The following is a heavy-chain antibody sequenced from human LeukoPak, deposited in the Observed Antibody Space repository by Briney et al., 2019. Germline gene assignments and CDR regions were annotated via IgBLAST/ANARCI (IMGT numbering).Heavy chain of an antibody. CDR1: GGSISSYY. CDR3: ARTIFGVVNNAFDI. Sequence: SETLSLTCTVSGGSISSYYWSWIRQPPGKGLEWIGYIYYSGSTNYNPSLKSRVTISVDTSKNQFSVKLSSVTAADTAVYYCARTIFGVVNNAFDIWGQGTMVTVSS. V-gene: IGHV4-59*12. D-gene: IGHD3-3*01. CDR2: IYYSGST. J-gene: IGHJ3*02.